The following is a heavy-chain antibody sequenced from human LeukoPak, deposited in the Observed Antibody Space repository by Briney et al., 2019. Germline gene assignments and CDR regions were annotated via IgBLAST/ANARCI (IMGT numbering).Heavy chain of an antibody. CDR3: ASALTGYYNFDY. CDR2: IYYSGST. CDR1: GGSISSYY. D-gene: IGHD3-9*01. Sequence: SETLSLTCTVSGGSISSYYWSWVRQPPGKGLEWIGYIYYSGSTNYNPSLTSRVTISVDTSKNQFSLKLSSVTAADTAVYYCASALTGYYNFDYWGQGTLVTVSS. V-gene: IGHV4-59*01. J-gene: IGHJ4*02.